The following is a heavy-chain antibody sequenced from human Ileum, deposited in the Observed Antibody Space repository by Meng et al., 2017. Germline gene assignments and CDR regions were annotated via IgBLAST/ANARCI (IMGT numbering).Heavy chain of an antibody. CDR1: GGSFSSDNYY. CDR3: ARERRHYYGSGSFDY. V-gene: IGHV4-30-4*01. Sequence: QVHLQESGPGLVKPSPTLSLTCSVSGGSFSSDNYYWTWIRQTPGKGLEWIGLTYYNGSPFYNPSLRSRVTISVDTSKDQFSLKLTSVTAADTAVYYCARERRHYYGSGSFDYWGQGILVTVSS. J-gene: IGHJ4*02. D-gene: IGHD3-10*01. CDR2: TYYNGSP.